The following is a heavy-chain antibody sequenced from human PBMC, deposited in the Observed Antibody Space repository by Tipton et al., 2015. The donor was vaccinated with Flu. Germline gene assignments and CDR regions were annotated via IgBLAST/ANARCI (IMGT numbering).Heavy chain of an antibody. CDR1: GDSIRSSNYY. V-gene: IGHV4-39*07. D-gene: IGHD4-11*01. J-gene: IGHJ5*02. Sequence: LVQPSETLSLTCGVSGDSIRSSNYYWGWIRQPPGKGLEWIGNTFHSGNTYLNPSLKSRVTKSIDTSKNQFSLKLSSVTAADTAVYYCARRDYSNYVSEPKNWFDPWGQGALVTVSS. CDR3: ARRDYSNYVSEPKNWFDP. CDR2: TFHSGNT.